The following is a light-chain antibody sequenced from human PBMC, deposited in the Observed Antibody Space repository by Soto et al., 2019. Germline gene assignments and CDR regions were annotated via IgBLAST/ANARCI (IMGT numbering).Light chain of an antibody. CDR1: QDITNY. Sequence: DIQMTQSPYSLSASVGDRVTITCQASQDITNYLNWYQQKPGKAPKLLIYDASNLETGVASIFSRSGSGTDFTFTIRSQQPEDIATYNCQHDGNLPLTCVGWTKVEIK. J-gene: IGKJ4*01. V-gene: IGKV1-33*01. CDR3: QHDGNLPLT. CDR2: DAS.